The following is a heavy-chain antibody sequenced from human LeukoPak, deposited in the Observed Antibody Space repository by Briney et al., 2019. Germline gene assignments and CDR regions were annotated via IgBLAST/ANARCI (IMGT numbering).Heavy chain of an antibody. Sequence: GASVKVSCTASGYTFTGYYMHSVRQAPGQGLEWMGRINPNSGGTNYEQKFQGRVTMTRDTSISTAYMELSRLRSDDTAVYYCARDLAVPNNWFDPWGQGTLVTVSS. CDR1: GYTFTGYY. D-gene: IGHD3-10*02. CDR3: ARDLAVPNNWFDP. J-gene: IGHJ5*02. V-gene: IGHV1-2*06. CDR2: INPNSGGT.